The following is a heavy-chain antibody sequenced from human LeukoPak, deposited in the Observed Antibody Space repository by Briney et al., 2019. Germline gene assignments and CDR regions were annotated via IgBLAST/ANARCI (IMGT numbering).Heavy chain of an antibody. CDR1: GGSISGYY. CDR3: ARDLRESVAQSYYYGSGSYFRFYYYYGMDV. V-gene: IGHV4-4*07. J-gene: IGHJ6*02. D-gene: IGHD3-10*01. CDR2: IYTSGST. Sequence: PSETLSLTCTVSGGSISGYYWAWIRQPAGKGLEWIGRIYTSGSTNYNPSLKSRVTMSVDTSKNQFSLKLSSVTAADTAVYYCARDLRESVAQSYYYGSGSYFRFYYYYGMDVWGQGTTVTVSS.